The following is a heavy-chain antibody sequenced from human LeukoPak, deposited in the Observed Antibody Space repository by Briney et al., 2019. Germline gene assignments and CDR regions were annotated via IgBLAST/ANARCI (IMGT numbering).Heavy chain of an antibody. CDR3: ARLRRNSDKSGFYYYYDY. CDR1: GLTFSSFS. CDR2: INTVASYI. Sequence: GGSLRLSWAASGLTFSSFSFNWVRQGPGKGLEWVSSINTVASYIYYADSVKGRFTISRDNAKNSLYLQMNSLRAEDTGVYYCARLRRNSDKSGFYYYYDYWGQGTLVTVSS. D-gene: IGHD3-22*01. J-gene: IGHJ4*02. V-gene: IGHV3-21*06.